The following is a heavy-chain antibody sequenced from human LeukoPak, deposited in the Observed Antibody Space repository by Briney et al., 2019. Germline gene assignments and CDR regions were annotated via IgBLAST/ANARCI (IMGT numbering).Heavy chain of an antibody. Sequence: SETLSLTCTVSGGSISSYYWSWIRQPPGKGLEWIGYIYYSGSTNYNPSLKSRVTISVDTSKNQFSLKLSSVTAADTAVYYCARGLDYDSSGYYHEKSFDYWGQGTLVTVSS. CDR1: GGSISSYY. J-gene: IGHJ4*02. CDR2: IYYSGST. V-gene: IGHV4-59*01. CDR3: ARGLDYDSSGYYHEKSFDY. D-gene: IGHD3-22*01.